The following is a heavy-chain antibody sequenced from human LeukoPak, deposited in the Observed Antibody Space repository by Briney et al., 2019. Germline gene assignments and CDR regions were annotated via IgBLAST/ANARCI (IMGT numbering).Heavy chain of an antibody. J-gene: IGHJ4*02. CDR1: GGSISSSSYY. V-gene: IGHV4-39*07. CDR2: IYYSGST. D-gene: IGHD3-16*01. Sequence: SETLSLTCTVSGGSISSSSYYWGWIRQPPGKGLEWIGSIYYSGSTYYNPSLKSRVTISVDTSKNQFSLKLSSVTAADTAVYYCARGEDPVGRGNYFDYWGQGTLVTVSS. CDR3: ARGEDPVGRGNYFDY.